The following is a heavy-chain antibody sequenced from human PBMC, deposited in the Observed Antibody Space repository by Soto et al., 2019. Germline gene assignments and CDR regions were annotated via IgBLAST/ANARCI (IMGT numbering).Heavy chain of an antibody. CDR2: ISYDGSNK. J-gene: IGHJ6*02. CDR3: ANDLAGEYYYYGMDV. CDR1: GFTFSSYG. V-gene: IGHV3-30*18. D-gene: IGHD3-16*01. Sequence: QVQLVESGGGVVQPGRSLRLSCAASGFTFSSYGMHWVRQAPGKGLEWVAVISYDGSNKYYADSVKGRFTISRDNSKNTLYLQMNSLRAEDTAVYYCANDLAGEYYYYGMDVWGQGTTVTVSS.